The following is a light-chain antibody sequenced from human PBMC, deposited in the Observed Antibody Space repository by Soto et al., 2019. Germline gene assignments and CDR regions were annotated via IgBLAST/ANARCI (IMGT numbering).Light chain of an antibody. J-gene: IGKJ4*01. Sequence: DIQMTQSPSSVSASVGDRVTITCRASQGISSWLAWYQQKPGKAPKLLIYDASNLERGVPSRFSGSGAGTEYSLTISSLQPEDNGTYYCQQYENLPLTFGGGTKVDIK. V-gene: IGKV1-33*01. CDR2: DAS. CDR1: QGISSW. CDR3: QQYENLPLT.